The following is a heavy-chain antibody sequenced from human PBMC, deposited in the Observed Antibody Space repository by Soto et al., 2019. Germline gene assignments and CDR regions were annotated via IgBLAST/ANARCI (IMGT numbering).Heavy chain of an antibody. CDR1: GFTFTNAW. J-gene: IGHJ4*02. Sequence: EVQLVESGGGLVKPGESLRLSCAASGFTFTNAWMNWVRQAPGKGLEWVGRIRSKTDGGTPDYAAPVKGRFTISRDDSKNPLYVQMNSLKTEDAAIYYCTTEKGYWGQGTLVTVSS. V-gene: IGHV3-15*07. CDR2: IRSKTDGGTP. CDR3: TTEKGY.